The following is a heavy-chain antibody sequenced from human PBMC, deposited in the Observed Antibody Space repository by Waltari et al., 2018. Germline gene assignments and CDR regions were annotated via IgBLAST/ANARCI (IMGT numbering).Heavy chain of an antibody. Sequence: QVQLQESGPGLVKPSETLSLTCTVSGGSISLYYCSWIRQPPGKGLELIGHVFYSGSTNYNPSLKSRVTISVDTSKNQFSLRLSSVTAADTAVYYCARGTLYNNGWWDFWGQGNLVPVSS. V-gene: IGHV4-59*01. CDR2: VFYSGST. CDR3: ARGTLYNNGWWDF. D-gene: IGHD6-19*01. J-gene: IGHJ4*02. CDR1: GGSISLYY.